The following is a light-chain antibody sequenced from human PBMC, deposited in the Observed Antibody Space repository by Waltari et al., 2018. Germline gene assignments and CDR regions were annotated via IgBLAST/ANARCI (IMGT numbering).Light chain of an antibody. J-gene: IGKJ5*01. CDR2: GAS. CDR1: QSVTSTY. V-gene: IGKV3-20*01. Sequence: VVLTQSPGTVSLSPGERATLSCKASQSVTSTYLAWNQQKPGQAPRLLIYGASSRATDIPDRFSGSGSGTDFTLTIRRLEPEDSAVFYCQYYANSRLIFGQGTRLEIK. CDR3: QYYANSRLI.